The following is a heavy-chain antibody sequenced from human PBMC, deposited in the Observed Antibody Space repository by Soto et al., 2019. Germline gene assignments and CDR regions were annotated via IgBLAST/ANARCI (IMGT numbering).Heavy chain of an antibody. Sequence: GGSLRLSCAASGFTFSSYGMHWVRQAPGKGLEWVAVISYDGGNKYYADSVKGRFTISRDNSKNTLYLQMNSLRAEDTAVYYCAKTMRGYDILTGYYTPDQYYGMDVWGQGTTVTVSS. V-gene: IGHV3-30*18. D-gene: IGHD3-9*01. CDR3: AKTMRGYDILTGYYTPDQYYGMDV. J-gene: IGHJ6*02. CDR2: ISYDGGNK. CDR1: GFTFSSYG.